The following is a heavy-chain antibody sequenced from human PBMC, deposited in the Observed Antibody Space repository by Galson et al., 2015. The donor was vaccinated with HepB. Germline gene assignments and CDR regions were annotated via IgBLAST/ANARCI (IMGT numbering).Heavy chain of an antibody. CDR2: IIPKFGAA. CDR1: GGTFNVYA. CDR3: ATSAGHSTDPYYMNF. V-gene: IGHV1-69*06. D-gene: IGHD5-18*01. J-gene: IGHJ6*03. Sequence: SVKVSCKASGGTFNVYAISWVRQAPGQGLEWMGGIIPKFGAANYAQKFQGRVTISADKSTTTAYLEFSSLRSEDTAVYYCATSAGHSTDPYYMNFRGEGTTVTV.